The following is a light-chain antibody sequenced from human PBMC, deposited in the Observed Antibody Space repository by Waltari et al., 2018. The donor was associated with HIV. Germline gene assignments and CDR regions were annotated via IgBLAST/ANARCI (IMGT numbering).Light chain of an antibody. CDR2: AAS. CDR3: QQRTNWPPSIT. Sequence: EIVLTQSPATLSLSPGERATHSCRASQSVSSYLASYQQKPGQAPRLLIYAASKRATGIPARFSGSGSGTDFTLTISSLEPEDFAVYYCQQRTNWPPSITFGQGTRLEIK. J-gene: IGKJ5*01. V-gene: IGKV3-11*01. CDR1: QSVSSY.